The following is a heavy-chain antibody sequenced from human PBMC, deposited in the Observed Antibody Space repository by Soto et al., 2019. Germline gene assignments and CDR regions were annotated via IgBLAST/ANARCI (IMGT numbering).Heavy chain of an antibody. CDR2: ISGSGGST. Sequence: GGSLRLSCAASGFTFSSYAMSWVRQAPGKGLEWVSAISGSGGSTYYADSVKGRFTISRDNSKNTLYLQMNSLRAEDTAVYYCAKDHLIVVVPAAVPGTSAFDIWGQGTMVTVSS. V-gene: IGHV3-23*01. CDR1: GFTFSSYA. J-gene: IGHJ3*02. D-gene: IGHD2-2*01. CDR3: AKDHLIVVVPAAVPGTSAFDI.